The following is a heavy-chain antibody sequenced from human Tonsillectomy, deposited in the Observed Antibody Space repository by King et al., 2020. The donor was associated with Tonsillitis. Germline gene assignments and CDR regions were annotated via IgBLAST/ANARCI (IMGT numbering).Heavy chain of an antibody. CDR1: GYTFTNYY. CDR3: AKSGGNLRDGYPNWLDP. CDR2: INPSDGDT. V-gene: IGHV1-46*01. D-gene: IGHD2-15*01. J-gene: IGHJ5*02. Sequence: QLVQSGTEVKKPGASVKVSCKASGYTFTNYYMHWVRQAPGQGLEWIGIINPSDGDTSYAQKFQGRVTMTRDTSTSTVYMELSSLRSEDTAMYYCAKSGGNLRDGYPNWLDPWGQGTLVTVSS.